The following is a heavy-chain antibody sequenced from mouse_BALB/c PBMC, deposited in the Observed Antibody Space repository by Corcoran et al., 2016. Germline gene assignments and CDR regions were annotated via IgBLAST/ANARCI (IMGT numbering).Heavy chain of an antibody. Sequence: QVQLQQSGAELMKPGASVKISCKATGFTFTSYWIEWVKQRPGHGLAWIGEIFPRSGSTNYNENFKGKATFTADTSSNTAYMQLSSLTSEDSAVYYCARNWDWFFGVWGAGTTVTVSS. CDR3: ARNWDWFFGV. D-gene: IGHD4-1*01. CDR1: GFTFTSYW. V-gene: IGHV1-9*01. CDR2: IFPRSGST. J-gene: IGHJ1*01.